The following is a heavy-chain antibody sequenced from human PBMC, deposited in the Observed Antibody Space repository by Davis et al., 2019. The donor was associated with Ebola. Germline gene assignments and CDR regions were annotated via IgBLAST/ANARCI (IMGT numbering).Heavy chain of an antibody. CDR3: ARGSSGWLYYYYGMDV. D-gene: IGHD6-19*01. CDR2: INAGNGNT. J-gene: IGHJ6*02. Sequence: AASVKVSCKASGGTFKRYAIDWVRQAPGQRLEWMGWINAGNGNTKYSQKFQGRVTITRDTSASTAYMELSSLRSEDTAVYYCARGSSGWLYYYYGMDVWGQGTTVTVSS. CDR1: GGTFKRYA. V-gene: IGHV1-3*01.